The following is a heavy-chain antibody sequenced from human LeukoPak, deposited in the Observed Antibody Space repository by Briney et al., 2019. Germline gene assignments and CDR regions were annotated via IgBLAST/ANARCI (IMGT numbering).Heavy chain of an antibody. V-gene: IGHV3-64*04. CDR1: GFTFSTYV. CDR3: ADPPVGY. CDR2: ISSNGDNT. D-gene: IGHD2-2*01. Sequence: PGGSLRLSCSVSGFTFSTYVMHWVRQAPGKGLEYVSAISSNGDNTYYADSVKGRFTISRDNAKNSLFLQMNSLRAEDTAVYYCADPPVGYWGQGTLVTVSS. J-gene: IGHJ4*02.